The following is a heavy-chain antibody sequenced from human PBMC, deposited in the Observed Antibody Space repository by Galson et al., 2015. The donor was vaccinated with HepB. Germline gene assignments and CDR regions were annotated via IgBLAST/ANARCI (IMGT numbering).Heavy chain of an antibody. CDR1: GYSFTSYW. CDR3: ARHIFGGSGYFGIDFDY. D-gene: IGHD3-9*01. J-gene: IGHJ4*02. Sequence: QSGAEVKKPGESLRISCKGSGYSFTSYWISWVRQMPGKGLEWMGRIDPSDSYTNYSPSFQGHVTISADKSISTAYLQWSSLKASDTAMYYCARHIFGGSGYFGIDFDYWGQGTLVTVSS. V-gene: IGHV5-10-1*01. CDR2: IDPSDSYT.